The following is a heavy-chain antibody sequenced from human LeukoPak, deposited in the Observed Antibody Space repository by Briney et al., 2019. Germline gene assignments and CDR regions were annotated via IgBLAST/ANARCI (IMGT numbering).Heavy chain of an antibody. CDR2: ISWDGGST. V-gene: IGHV3-43*01. CDR1: GFTFDDYT. CDR3: AKGPYYRVGGAPRSPLGYYYYMDV. Sequence: GGSLRLSCAASGFTFDDYTMHWVRQAPGKGLEWVSLISWDGGSTYYADSVKGRFTISRDNSKNSLYLQMNSLRTEDTALYYCAKGPYYRVGGAPRSPLGYYYYMDVWGKGTTVTISS. D-gene: IGHD1-26*01. J-gene: IGHJ6*03.